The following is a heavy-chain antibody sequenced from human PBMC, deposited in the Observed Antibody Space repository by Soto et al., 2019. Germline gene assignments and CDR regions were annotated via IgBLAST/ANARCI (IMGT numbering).Heavy chain of an antibody. CDR1: GGSISSGGYY. V-gene: IGHV4-31*03. Sequence: PSETLSLTCTVSGGSISSGGYYWSWIRQHPGKGLEWIVYIYYSGSTYYNPSLKSRVTISVDTPKNQFSLKLSSVTAADTAVYYCARDRGGYSGYDYMFDFDYWGQGTLVTVSS. CDR2: IYYSGST. D-gene: IGHD5-12*01. J-gene: IGHJ4*02. CDR3: ARDRGGYSGYDYMFDFDY.